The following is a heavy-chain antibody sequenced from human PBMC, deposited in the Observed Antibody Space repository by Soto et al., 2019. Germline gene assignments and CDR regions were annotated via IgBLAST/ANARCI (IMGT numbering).Heavy chain of an antibody. CDR3: TTSNLGVDF. CDR2: IKTKPDDGTI. V-gene: IGHV3-15*01. Sequence: VGSLRLSCAASGLIFSDVWMTWVRQAPGKGLEWVGRIKTKPDDGTIDYAAPVRGRFTISRDDSKNTLYLQMTSLTPDDTGVYYCTTSNLGVDFWGPGTLVTVSS. CDR1: GLIFSDVW. J-gene: IGHJ4*02. D-gene: IGHD1-1*01.